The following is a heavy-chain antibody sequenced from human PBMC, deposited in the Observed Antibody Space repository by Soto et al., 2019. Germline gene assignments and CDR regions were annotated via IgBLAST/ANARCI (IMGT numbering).Heavy chain of an antibody. J-gene: IGHJ4*02. CDR1: GGSISSSSYY. CDR3: ARDYGDYNFDY. D-gene: IGHD4-17*01. CDR2: IYYSGST. V-gene: IGHV4-39*02. Sequence: PSETLSLTCTVSGGSISSSSYYWGWIRQSPGKGPEWIGNIYYSGSTYYRPSLKSRVTISVDTSKNQFSLKLTSVTAADTAVYYCARDYGDYNFDYWGQGTLVTVSS.